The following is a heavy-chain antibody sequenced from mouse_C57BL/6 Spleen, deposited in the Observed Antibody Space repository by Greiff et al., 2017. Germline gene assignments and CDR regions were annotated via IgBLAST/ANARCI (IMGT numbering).Heavy chain of an antibody. Sequence: EVQRVESGPGMVKPSQSLSLTCTVTGYSITSGYDWHWIRHFPGNKLEWMGYISYSGSTNYNPSLKSRISITHDTSKNHFFLKLNSVTTEDTATYYCARGDYGSAAYWGQGTLVTVSA. CDR2: ISYSGST. CDR3: ARGDYGSAAY. J-gene: IGHJ3*01. D-gene: IGHD1-1*01. V-gene: IGHV3-1*01. CDR1: GYSITSGYD.